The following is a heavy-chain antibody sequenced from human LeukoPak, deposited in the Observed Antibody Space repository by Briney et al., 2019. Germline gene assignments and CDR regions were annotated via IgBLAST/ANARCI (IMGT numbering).Heavy chain of an antibody. CDR1: GFTFSSYA. CDR3: AKDTYYYDSSGYPTHNEYFQH. CDR2: ISGSGGST. J-gene: IGHJ1*01. V-gene: IGHV3-23*01. Sequence: GGSLRLSCAASGFTFSSYAMSWVRQAPGKGLEWVSAISGSGGSTYYADSVKGRFTISRDNSKNTLYLQMNSLRAEDTAVYYCAKDTYYYDSSGYPTHNEYFQHWGQGTLVTVSS. D-gene: IGHD3-22*01.